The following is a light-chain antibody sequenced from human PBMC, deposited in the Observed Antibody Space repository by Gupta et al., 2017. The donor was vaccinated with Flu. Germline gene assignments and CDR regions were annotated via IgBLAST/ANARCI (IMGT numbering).Light chain of an antibody. CDR3: QQDKTYDT. J-gene: IGKJ2*01. V-gene: IGKV1-5*03. CDR2: KAS. CDR1: QSIDSF. Sequence: DIQMTQSPSTLSASVGDRVTITCRASQSIDSFLAWYQQRPGKTPDLLIYKASRLESGVPSRFSGSGSGTEFTLTSSSLQHDDFANYYCQQDKTYDTFGQGTKMEIK.